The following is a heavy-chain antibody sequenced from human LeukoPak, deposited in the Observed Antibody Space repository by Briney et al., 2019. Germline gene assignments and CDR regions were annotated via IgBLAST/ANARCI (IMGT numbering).Heavy chain of an antibody. CDR2: INHSGST. CDR3: ARGWLVHGYFDY. Sequence: SETLSPTCAVYGGSFSGYYWSWIRQPPGKGLEWIGEINHSGSTNYNPSLKSRVTISVDTSKNQFSLKLSSVTAADTAVYYCARGWLVHGYFDYWGQGTLVTVSS. V-gene: IGHV4-34*01. CDR1: GGSFSGYY. J-gene: IGHJ4*02. D-gene: IGHD6-19*01.